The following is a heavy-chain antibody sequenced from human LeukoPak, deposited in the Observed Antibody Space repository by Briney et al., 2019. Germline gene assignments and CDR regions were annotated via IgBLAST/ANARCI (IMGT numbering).Heavy chain of an antibody. D-gene: IGHD5-12*01. CDR2: IRYDGSNK. V-gene: IGHV3-30*02. Sequence: GGSLRLSCAASGFTFSSYGMHWVRQAPGKGLERVAFIRYDGSNKYYADSVKGRFTISIYNSKNKMYLQMNSVRAEDTAVYYCAKDGGYPRGVHFDYWGQGTLVTVSS. CDR3: AKDGGYPRGVHFDY. J-gene: IGHJ4*02. CDR1: GFTFSSYG.